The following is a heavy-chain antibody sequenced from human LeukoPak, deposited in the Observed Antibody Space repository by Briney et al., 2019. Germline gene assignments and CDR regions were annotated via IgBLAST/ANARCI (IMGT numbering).Heavy chain of an antibody. V-gene: IGHV3-13*01. CDR1: GFTFSSYA. J-gene: IGHJ2*01. CDR2: IDPAGNT. CDR3: VREPAYTGTWWYPDL. Sequence: GGSLRLSCAASGFTFSSYAMSWVRQAPRKGLEWISAIDPAGNTWYSDSVKGRFTITRENAKSSLFLQMNSLRAADTAVYYCVREPAYTGTWWYPDLWGRGTLVTVSS. D-gene: IGHD3-16*01.